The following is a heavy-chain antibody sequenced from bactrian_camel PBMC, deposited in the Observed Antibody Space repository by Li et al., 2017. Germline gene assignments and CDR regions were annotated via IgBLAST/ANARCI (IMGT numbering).Heavy chain of an antibody. Sequence: HVQLVESGGGSAQSGGSLRLSCTASAHTVTMAWFRQAPGKEREGIAAIVLRDGSTYHAASVKGRFTISQDNTKNTLTLQMSDLKPEDTAIYYCALRSGLSVECQEAWYPYWAQGTQVTVS. CDR2: IVLRDGST. CDR1: AHTVT. D-gene: IGHD1*01. V-gene: IGHV3-3*01. J-gene: IGHJ4*01. CDR3: ALRSGLSVECQEAWYPY.